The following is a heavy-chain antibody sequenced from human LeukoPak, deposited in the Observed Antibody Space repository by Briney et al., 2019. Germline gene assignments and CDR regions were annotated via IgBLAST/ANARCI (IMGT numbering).Heavy chain of an antibody. CDR1: GYTFTDYY. J-gene: IGHJ4*02. D-gene: IGHD2-2*01. CDR3: ARANFPYCSSSTCLFDY. CDR2: INPNDGDT. V-gene: IGHV1-2*02. Sequence: GASVKVSCKASGYTFTDYYMHWVRQAPGQGFEWMGWINPNDGDTNYAQKFQGRVTMTRDTSISTAHMEVSRLRSDDPAVSYCARANFPYCSSSTCLFDYWGQGTLVTVSS.